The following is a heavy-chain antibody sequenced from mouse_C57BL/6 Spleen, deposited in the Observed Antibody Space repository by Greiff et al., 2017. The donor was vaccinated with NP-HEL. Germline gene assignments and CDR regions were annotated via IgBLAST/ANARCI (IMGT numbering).Heavy chain of an antibody. Sequence: QVQLQQPGAELVKPGASVKMSCKASGYTFTSYWITWVKQRPGQGLEWIGDIYPGSGSTNYNEKFKSKATLTVDTSSSTAYMQLSSLTSEDSAVYYCARSLRYYYGSSYFDYWGQGTTLTVSS. D-gene: IGHD1-1*01. J-gene: IGHJ2*01. CDR3: ARSLRYYYGSSYFDY. CDR2: IYPGSGST. V-gene: IGHV1-55*01. CDR1: GYTFTSYW.